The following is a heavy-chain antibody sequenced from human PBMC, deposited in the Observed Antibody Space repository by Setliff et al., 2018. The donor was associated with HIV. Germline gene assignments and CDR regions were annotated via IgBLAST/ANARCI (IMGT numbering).Heavy chain of an antibody. CDR1: GFAFSGHQ. J-gene: IGHJ5*02. D-gene: IGHD3-10*01. V-gene: IGHV3-7*03. CDR2: IKQDGSDK. CDR3: AKDLLASLGEPYPPTANWFDP. Sequence: PGGSLRLSCAASGFAFSGHQMSWVRQAPGRGLEWVAKIKQDGSDKYYVDSVKGRFTISRDNSKNTLYLQMNSLRVEDTAVYYCAKDLLASLGEPYPPTANWFDPWGQGTLVTVSS.